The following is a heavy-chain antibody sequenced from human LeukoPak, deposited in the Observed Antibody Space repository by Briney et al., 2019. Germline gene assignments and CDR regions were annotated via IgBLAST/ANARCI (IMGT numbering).Heavy chain of an antibody. CDR1: GGSISTDGYY. Sequence: PSETLSLTCTVSGGSISTDGYYWGWIRQPPGKGLEWIGSIYYSGSTNYNPSLKSRVTISVDTSKNQFSLKLSSVTAADTAVYYCARSYYDFWSGSKGYWFDPWGQGTLVTVSS. D-gene: IGHD3-3*01. V-gene: IGHV4-39*07. CDR2: IYYSGST. J-gene: IGHJ5*02. CDR3: ARSYYDFWSGSKGYWFDP.